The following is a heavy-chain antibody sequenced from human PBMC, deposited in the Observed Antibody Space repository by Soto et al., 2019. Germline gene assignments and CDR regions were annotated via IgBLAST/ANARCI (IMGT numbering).Heavy chain of an antibody. CDR3: AAYCSSTSCYWNYYGMDV. V-gene: IGHV3-23*01. D-gene: IGHD2-2*01. CDR2: ISGRGGST. CDR1: GFTFSSYA. J-gene: IGHJ6*02. Sequence: PGGSLRLSCAASGFTFSSYAMSWVRQAPGKGLEWVSAISGRGGSTYYADSVKGRFTISIDNSKNTLYLQMSSLRAEDTAVYYCAAYCSSTSCYWNYYGMDVWGQGTTVTVSS.